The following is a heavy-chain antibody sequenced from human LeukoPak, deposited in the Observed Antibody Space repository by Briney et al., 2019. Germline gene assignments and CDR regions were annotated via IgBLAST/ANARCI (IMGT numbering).Heavy chain of an antibody. CDR2: IWYDGNIK. D-gene: IGHD6-19*01. V-gene: IGHV3-33*06. J-gene: IGHJ3*02. CDR3: AKDRYSSGWYGNAFDI. Sequence: GGSLRLSCAASGITISNYNMNWVRQAPGKGLEWVALIWYDGNIKYYSDSVKGRFTISRDNSKDTLFLQMNSLRAEDTAVYYCAKDRYSSGWYGNAFDIWGQGTMVTVSS. CDR1: GITISNYN.